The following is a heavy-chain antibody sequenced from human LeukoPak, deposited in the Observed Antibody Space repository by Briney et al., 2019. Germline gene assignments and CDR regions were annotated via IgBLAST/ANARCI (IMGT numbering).Heavy chain of an antibody. Sequence: PSETLSLTCTVSGGSISSSSYYWGWIRQPPGKGLEWIGNTYFGGNTYFNPSLKSRVTISVDTSKNQFSLELNSVTAADTAVYYCAAAFDYWGQGALVTVSS. CDR3: AAAFDY. CDR1: GGSISSSSYY. CDR2: TYFGGNT. D-gene: IGHD6-25*01. J-gene: IGHJ4*02. V-gene: IGHV4-39*01.